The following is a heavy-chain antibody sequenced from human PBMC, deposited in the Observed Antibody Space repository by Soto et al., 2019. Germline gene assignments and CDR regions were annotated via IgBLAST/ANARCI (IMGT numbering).Heavy chain of an antibody. V-gene: IGHV4-59*01. CDR1: GGSISNYY. J-gene: IGHJ4*02. Sequence: PSETLSLTCTFSGGSISNYYWSWIRQPPGKGLEWIGYIYYSGSTSYNPSLKSRVTISVDTSKNQFSLKLSSVTAADTAVYYCARTEYGDYGEFDYWGQGTLVTVSS. CDR2: IYYSGST. CDR3: ARTEYGDYGEFDY. D-gene: IGHD4-17*01.